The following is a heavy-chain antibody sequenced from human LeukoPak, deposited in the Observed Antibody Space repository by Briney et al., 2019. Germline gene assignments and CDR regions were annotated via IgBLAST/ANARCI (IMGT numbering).Heavy chain of an antibody. CDR3: ARDPPDY. CDR2: ISTSSSYI. V-gene: IGHV3-21*01. J-gene: IGHJ4*02. Sequence: KPGGSLRLSCAASGFTFSSYSMNWVRQAPGKGLEWVSSISTSSSYIYYADSLKGRFTISKDNAKNSLYLQMNSLRAEDTAVYYCARDPPDYWGQGTLVTVSS. CDR1: GFTFSSYS.